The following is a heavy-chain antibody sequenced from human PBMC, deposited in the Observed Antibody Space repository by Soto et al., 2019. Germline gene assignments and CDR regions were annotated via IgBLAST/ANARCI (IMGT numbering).Heavy chain of an antibody. J-gene: IGHJ5*02. V-gene: IGHV4-59*01. Sequence: SETLSLTCTVSGGSIRNFYWSWIRQSPGKRLEWIGYINDSGSTNYNPSLKSRVTMSVDTSRNQLSLKLSSVTVADTAMYYCAKGGTYRDVLNRDWDNVDPWGQGTRVTVS. CDR1: GGSIRNFY. D-gene: IGHD3-16*01. CDR3: AKGGTYRDVLNRDWDNVDP. CDR2: INDSGST.